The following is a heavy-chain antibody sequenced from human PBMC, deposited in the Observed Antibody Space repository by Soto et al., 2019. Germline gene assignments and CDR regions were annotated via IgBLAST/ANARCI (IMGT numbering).Heavy chain of an antibody. CDR2: INPSGDRK. D-gene: IGHD6-13*01. Sequence: GGSLRLSCVASGFTFSRHGLRWVRQAPGKGLGWVSTINPSGDRKFYADSVKGRFTISRDNSKNTVYLQMNSLSVGDTAVYLCAKVDVSTAGSFDYWGQGALVTVS. J-gene: IGHJ4*02. CDR3: AKVDVSTAGSFDY. CDR1: GFTFSRHG. V-gene: IGHV3-23*01.